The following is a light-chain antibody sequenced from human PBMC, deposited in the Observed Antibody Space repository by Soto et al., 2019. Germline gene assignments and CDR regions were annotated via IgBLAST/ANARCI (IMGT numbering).Light chain of an antibody. CDR3: QQSYSPLT. Sequence: DIQMTQSPSSLSASVGDRVTITCRASQTIRTYLNWYQQKPGKAPKLLIYAASNLQSGVPSRFSGSGSGTDFTLTISSLQPEDFASYYCQQSYSPLTFGGGTKVEIK. CDR2: AAS. V-gene: IGKV1-39*01. CDR1: QTIRTY. J-gene: IGKJ4*01.